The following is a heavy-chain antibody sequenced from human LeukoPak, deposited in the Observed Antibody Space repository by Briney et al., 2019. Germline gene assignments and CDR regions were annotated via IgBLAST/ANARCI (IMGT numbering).Heavy chain of an antibody. CDR1: GGSFSTYY. CDR2: IYRSGSP. J-gene: IGHJ4*02. D-gene: IGHD6-19*01. V-gene: IGHV4-4*07. CDR3: AREGSGRYLDY. Sequence: SETLSLTCTVSGGSFSTYYWNWIRQPAGKGLEWIGRIYRSGSPNYNPSLKSRVTMSVDTSKNQFSLKLTSVTAADTAVYFCAREGSGRYLDYWGQGTLVTVSS.